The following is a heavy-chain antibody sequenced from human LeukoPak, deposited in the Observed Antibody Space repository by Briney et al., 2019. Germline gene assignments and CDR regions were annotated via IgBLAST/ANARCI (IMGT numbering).Heavy chain of an antibody. CDR3: AKDSCHSYYYYMDV. J-gene: IGHJ6*03. CDR2: IYTSGST. CDR1: GVSISSYY. Sequence: SETLSLTCTVSGVSISSYYWSWLRQPPGKGLEGIGYIYTSGSTNYNPPPKGRVPISIHTAKNQFPLKLSSVAAADTAVYYCAKDSCHSYYYYMDVWGKGTTVTVSS. V-gene: IGHV4-4*08.